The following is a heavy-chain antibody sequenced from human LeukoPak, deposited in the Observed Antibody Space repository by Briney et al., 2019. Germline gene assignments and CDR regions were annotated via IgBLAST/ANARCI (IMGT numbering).Heavy chain of an antibody. D-gene: IGHD3-22*01. CDR3: ARDLTMIVPGAFDI. V-gene: IGHV3-7*01. Sequence: GGSLRLSCAISGFTFSRYWITWVRQAPGKGLECVAIIKPDGSESYYGDSVKGRFTISRDNAKDSLYLQMKSLRAEDTAVYYCARDLTMIVPGAFDIWGHGTTVIVSS. CDR1: GFTFSRYW. CDR2: IKPDGSES. J-gene: IGHJ3*02.